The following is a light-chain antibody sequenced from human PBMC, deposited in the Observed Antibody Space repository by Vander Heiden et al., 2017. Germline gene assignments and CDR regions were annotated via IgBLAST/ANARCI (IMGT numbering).Light chain of an antibody. CDR2: LTS. Sequence: DIQTTQSPSSLSASVGDRVTITCRASQDISNWLAWYQQKPGEAPKLLIYLTSSIQSGVPSRFRGGGSGTHFTLTINSLQPDDFATYYCQQSSSFPRTFGGGTKVEMK. CDR1: QDISNW. V-gene: IGKV1-12*01. J-gene: IGKJ4*01. CDR3: QQSSSFPRT.